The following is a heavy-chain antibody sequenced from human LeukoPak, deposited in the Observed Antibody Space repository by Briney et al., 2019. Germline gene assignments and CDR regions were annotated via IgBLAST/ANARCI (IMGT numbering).Heavy chain of an antibody. CDR3: ARDLRRSRARWENLGFDP. J-gene: IGHJ5*02. CDR2: INPNSGGT. V-gene: IGHV1-2*02. Sequence: ASVKVSCKASGYTFTSYYMHWVRQAPGQGLEWMGWINPNSGGTNYAQKFQGRVTMTTDTSTSTAYMELRSLRSDDTAMYYCARDLRRSRARWENLGFDPWGQGTLVTVSS. CDR1: GYTFTSYY. D-gene: IGHD1-26*01.